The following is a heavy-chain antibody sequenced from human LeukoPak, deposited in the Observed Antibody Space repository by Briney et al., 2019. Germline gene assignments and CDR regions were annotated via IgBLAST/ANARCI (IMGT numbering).Heavy chain of an antibody. J-gene: IGHJ6*03. CDR3: ARTIITMVRGGYYYYYYMDV. D-gene: IGHD3-10*01. CDR2: IIPIFGTA. V-gene: IGHV1-69*13. CDR1: GGTFSSYA. Sequence: GASVKVSCKASGGTFSSYAISWVRQAPGQGLEWMGGIIPIFGTANYAQKFQGRVTITADESTSTAYMELSSLRSEDTAVYYCARTIITMVRGGYYYYYYMDVWGEGTTVTISS.